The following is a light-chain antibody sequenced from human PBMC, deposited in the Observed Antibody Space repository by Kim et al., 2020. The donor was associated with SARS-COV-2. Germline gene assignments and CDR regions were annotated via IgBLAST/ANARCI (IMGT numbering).Light chain of an antibody. J-gene: IGLJ2*01. Sequence: QSALTQPASVSGSPGQSITISCTGTSSDVGGYEYVSWYQQHPGKAPKLMIYDVSKRPSGVSNRFSGSKSGNTASLTISGLQAEDEADYYCSSYTSTTPLIFGGGTQLTVL. CDR1: SSDVGGYEY. V-gene: IGLV2-14*03. CDR3: SSYTSTTPLI. CDR2: DVS.